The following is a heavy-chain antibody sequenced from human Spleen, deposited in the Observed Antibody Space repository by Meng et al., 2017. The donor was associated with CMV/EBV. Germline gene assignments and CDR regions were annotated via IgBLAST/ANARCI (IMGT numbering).Heavy chain of an antibody. V-gene: IGHV3-48*04. D-gene: IGHD6-6*01. J-gene: IGHJ6*02. Sequence: ESLKISCAASGFTFSSYSMNWVRQAPGKGLEWVSYISSSSSTMYYADSVKGRFTISRDNAKNSLYLQMSSLRAEDTAVYYCARSSSGDRYYYYYGMDVWGQGTTVTVSS. CDR2: ISSSSSTM. CDR3: ARSSSGDRYYYYYGMDV. CDR1: GFTFSSYS.